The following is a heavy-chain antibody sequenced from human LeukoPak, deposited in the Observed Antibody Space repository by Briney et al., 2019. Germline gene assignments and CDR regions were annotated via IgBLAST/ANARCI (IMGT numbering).Heavy chain of an antibody. D-gene: IGHD3-16*01. J-gene: IGHJ4*02. V-gene: IGHV4-4*02. Sequence: SETLSLTCTAPSGSISTNNWWSWVRQSPAKGLEWIGEIFHEGLTNYNPSLKSRATISIDESKSQFSLRLTSVTAADTAVYYCARQSPGFMIAGYFDYWAQGTLVTVSS. CDR2: IFHEGLT. CDR3: ARQSPGFMIAGYFDY. CDR1: SGSISTNNW.